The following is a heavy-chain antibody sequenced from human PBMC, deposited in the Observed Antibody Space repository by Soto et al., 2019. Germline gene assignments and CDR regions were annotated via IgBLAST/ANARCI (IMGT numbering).Heavy chain of an antibody. V-gene: IGHV3-21*01. CDR3: SRAIQVDGGGTYPIQN. J-gene: IGHJ4*02. CDR1: GLPFSSYA. Sequence: PGGSLRLSFVGSGLPFSSYAMSWVRQAPGQGLEWLSSITVSSTNIYYADSVKGRFTVSRDNAKNTLLLHMDGRRAEDAAVYYCSRAIQVDGGGTYPIQNWGRGTLVTVSS. CDR2: ITVSSTNI. D-gene: IGHD6-19*01.